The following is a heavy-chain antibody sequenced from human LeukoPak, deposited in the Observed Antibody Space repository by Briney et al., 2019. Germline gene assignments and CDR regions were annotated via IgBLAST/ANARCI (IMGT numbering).Heavy chain of an antibody. CDR3: ARAGGPEGWFDP. V-gene: IGHV3-74*03. Sequence: GGSLRLSCAASGFTFSRYWMHCVRQAPGKGLVWVSRINSDGSGTMYADSVKGRFTISRDNAKNTLYLQMNSLRAEDTAVYYCARAGGPEGWFDPWGQGTLVTVSS. J-gene: IGHJ5*02. CDR1: GFTFSRYW. D-gene: IGHD3-10*01. CDR2: INSDGSGT.